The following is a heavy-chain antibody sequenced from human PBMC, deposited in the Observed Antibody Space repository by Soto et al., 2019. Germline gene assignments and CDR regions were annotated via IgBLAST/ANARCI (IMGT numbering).Heavy chain of an antibody. V-gene: IGHV4-4*07. CDR1: GGSISSYY. D-gene: IGHD3-22*01. CDR2: IYTSGST. J-gene: IGHJ4*02. Sequence: SETLSLTCTVSGGSISSYYWSWIRQPAGKGLEWIGRIYTSGSTNYNPSLKSRVTISVDKSKNQFSLKLSSVTAADTAVYYCARTGSEVNWYYYDSSGYYPFDYWGQGTLVTVSS. CDR3: ARTGSEVNWYYYDSSGYYPFDY.